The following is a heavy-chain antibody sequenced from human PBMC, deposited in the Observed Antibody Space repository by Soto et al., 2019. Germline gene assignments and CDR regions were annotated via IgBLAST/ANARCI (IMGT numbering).Heavy chain of an antibody. V-gene: IGHV3-30*03. CDR3: ATKVRVPKCEYYGMDV. J-gene: IGHJ6*02. CDR1: GFTFNTSG. CDR2: ISYDGNTT. Sequence: QVELVESGGGVVQPGRSLRLSCGASGFTFNTSGMHWVRQAPDGGLEWVAVISYDGNTTYYGDSVKGRFTISRDNSKNTLYLQLNSLRSEDTAIYYCATKVRVPKCEYYGMDVWGQGTMVIVS.